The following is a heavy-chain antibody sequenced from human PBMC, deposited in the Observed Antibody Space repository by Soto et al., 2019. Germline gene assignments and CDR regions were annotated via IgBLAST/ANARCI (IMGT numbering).Heavy chain of an antibody. D-gene: IGHD3-22*01. CDR2: SSSCNGNT. CDR1: GCTLTSYC. Sequence: GGGVNVSRKSCGCTLTSYCISWVRQTRAQGREWVGWSSSCNGNTNYAQKLQGRVTMTTDTSTSKAYMELRSLRSDDTAVYNCAVRYYYDSSGARPEGRYYYYGMDVWGQGTTVTVSS. V-gene: IGHV1-18*04. CDR3: AVRYYYDSSGARPEGRYYYYGMDV. J-gene: IGHJ6*02.